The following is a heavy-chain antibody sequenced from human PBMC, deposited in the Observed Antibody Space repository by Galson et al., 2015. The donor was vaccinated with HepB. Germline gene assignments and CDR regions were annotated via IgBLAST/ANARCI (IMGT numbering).Heavy chain of an antibody. CDR3: ARDSDSSSRYLFDY. CDR1: GFTFSDYY. V-gene: IGHV3-11*01. CDR2: ISSSGSTI. J-gene: IGHJ4*02. D-gene: IGHD6-6*01. Sequence: SLRLSCAASGFTFSDYYMSWIRQAPGKGLEWVSYISSSGSTIYYADSVKGRFTISRDNAKNSLYLQMNSLRAEDTAVYYCARDSDSSSRYLFDYWGQGTLVTVSS.